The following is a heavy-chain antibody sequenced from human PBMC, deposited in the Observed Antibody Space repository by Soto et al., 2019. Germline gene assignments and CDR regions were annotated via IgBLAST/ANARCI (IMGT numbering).Heavy chain of an antibody. CDR1: GFTFSGSA. Sequence: EVQLVESGGGLVQPGGSLKLSCAASGFTFSGSAMHWVRQASGKGLEWVGRIRSKVNSYATAYAASVKGRFTISRDDSKNTAYLQMNSLKTEDTAVDYCTRLAVGGRSTSCYAGNWFDPWGQGSLFTVSS. V-gene: IGHV3-73*02. J-gene: IGHJ5*02. D-gene: IGHD2-2*01. CDR3: TRLAVGGRSTSCYAGNWFDP. CDR2: IRSKVNSYAT.